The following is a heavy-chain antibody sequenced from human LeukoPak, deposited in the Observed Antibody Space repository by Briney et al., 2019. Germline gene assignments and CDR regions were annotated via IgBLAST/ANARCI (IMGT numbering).Heavy chain of an antibody. J-gene: IGHJ6*02. CDR3: ARDLAVAGRYHYGMDV. Sequence: SETLSLTCTVSGGSISNYYWSWIRQPAGKGLEWIGRIYSSGTTNYNPSLKSRVTMSVDTSKNQFSLKLSSVAAADTAVYYCARDLAVAGRYHYGMDVWGRGTTVTVSS. CDR2: IYSSGTT. V-gene: IGHV4-4*07. CDR1: GGSISNYY. D-gene: IGHD6-19*01.